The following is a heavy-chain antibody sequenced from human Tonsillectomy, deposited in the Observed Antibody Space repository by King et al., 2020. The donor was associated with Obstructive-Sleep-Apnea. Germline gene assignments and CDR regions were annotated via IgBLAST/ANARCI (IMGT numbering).Heavy chain of an antibody. CDR3: ARLTPSSSDAFDI. CDR2: IYYSGST. Sequence: QLQESGPGLVKPSETLSLTCTVSGGSISSSSYYWGWIRQPPGKGLEWIGSIYYSGSTYYNPSLKSRVTISVDTSKNQFSLKLSSVTAADTAVYYCARLTPSSSDAFDIWGQGTMVTVSS. CDR1: GGSISSSSYY. V-gene: IGHV4-39*01. D-gene: IGHD6-13*01. J-gene: IGHJ3*02.